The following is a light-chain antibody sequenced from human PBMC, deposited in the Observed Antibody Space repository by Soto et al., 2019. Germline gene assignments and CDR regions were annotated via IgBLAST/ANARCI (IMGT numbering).Light chain of an antibody. V-gene: IGLV1-44*01. CDR3: ASWDDRLNGHWG. Sequence: QPVLTQAPSSSGTPGQRVTISCSGSNSKIGGNSVSWYHHRTGTAPKLLIFNNSQLHSGVPDRLSGSKSGTSASLSISGLQPESEDEYYCASWDDRLNGHWGFGVGTKRTV. CDR2: NNS. CDR1: NSKIGGNS. J-gene: IGLJ3*02.